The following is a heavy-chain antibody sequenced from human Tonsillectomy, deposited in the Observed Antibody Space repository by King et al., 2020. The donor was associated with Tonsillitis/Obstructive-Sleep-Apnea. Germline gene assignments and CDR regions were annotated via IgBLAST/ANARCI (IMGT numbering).Heavy chain of an antibody. CDR3: GRTGDCSGGSCYRLYTASGGMDV. CDR1: GYTFTSYA. D-gene: IGHD2-15*01. J-gene: IGHJ6*03. V-gene: IGHV7-4-1*02. Sequence: QLVQSGSELKKPGASVKVSCKASGYTFTSYAMNWVRQAPGQGLEWMGWINTNTRNPTYAQGFTGRFVFSLDTSVSTAYLQISSLKAEDTAVYYCGRTGDCSGGSCYRLYTASGGMDVWGKGTTVTVSS. CDR2: INTNTRNP.